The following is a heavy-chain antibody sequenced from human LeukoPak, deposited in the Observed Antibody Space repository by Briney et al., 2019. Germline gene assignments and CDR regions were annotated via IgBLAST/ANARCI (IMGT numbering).Heavy chain of an antibody. D-gene: IGHD6-13*01. V-gene: IGHV1-24*01. CDR3: AKEPLAAAGHNWFDP. Sequence: ASVKVSCKVSGYTLTELSMHWVRQAPGKGLEWMGGFDPEDGETIYAQKFQGRVTMTEDTSTDTAYMELSSLRSEDTAVYYCAKEPLAAAGHNWFDPWGQGTLVTVSS. CDR2: FDPEDGET. J-gene: IGHJ5*02. CDR1: GYTLTELS.